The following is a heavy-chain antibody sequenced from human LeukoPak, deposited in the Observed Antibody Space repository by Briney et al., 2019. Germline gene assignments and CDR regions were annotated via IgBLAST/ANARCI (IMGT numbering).Heavy chain of an antibody. Sequence: GGSLRLSCAASGFTFSSYGMHWVRQAPGKGLEWVAVISYDGSNKYYADAVKGRFTISRDNSKNTLYVQMNSLRAEDTAVYYCAKDLLRYCSGGSCSSFDYWGQGTLVTVSS. J-gene: IGHJ4*02. D-gene: IGHD2-15*01. CDR3: AKDLLRYCSGGSCSSFDY. V-gene: IGHV3-30*18. CDR2: ISYDGSNK. CDR1: GFTFSSYG.